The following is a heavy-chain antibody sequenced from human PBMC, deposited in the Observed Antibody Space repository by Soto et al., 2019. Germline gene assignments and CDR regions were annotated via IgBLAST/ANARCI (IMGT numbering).Heavy chain of an antibody. V-gene: IGHV1-18*01. CDR1: GYTFTSYG. CDR2: ISAYNGNT. D-gene: IGHD2-2*01. Sequence: GASVKVSCKASGYTFTSYGISWVRQAPGQGLEWMGWISAYNGNTNYAQKLQGRVTMTTDTSTSTAYMELRSLRSDDTAVYYCARDSCSSTSCYLHYHYVMDVWGQGTTVTVSS. J-gene: IGHJ6*02. CDR3: ARDSCSSTSCYLHYHYVMDV.